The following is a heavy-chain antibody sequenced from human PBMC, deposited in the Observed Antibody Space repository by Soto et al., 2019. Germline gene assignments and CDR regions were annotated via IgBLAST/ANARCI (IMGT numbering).Heavy chain of an antibody. J-gene: IGHJ4*02. Sequence: QVQVMQSGAQLTQPGASVKVSCETSGYPLPTYGLSWVRQAPGQGLEWMGWIVGDSGNTVYAQKFKGRFTMYRDTSTSTGYMELRRLTSDDSALDYCATVSGYGSGSRRFDFWGQGTLVSVSS. CDR2: IVGDSGNT. D-gene: IGHD3-10*01. CDR1: GYPLPTYG. CDR3: ATVSGYGSGSRRFDF. V-gene: IGHV1-18*01.